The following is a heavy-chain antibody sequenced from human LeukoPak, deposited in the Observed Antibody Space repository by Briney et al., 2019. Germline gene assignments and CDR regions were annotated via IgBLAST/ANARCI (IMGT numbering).Heavy chain of an antibody. CDR1: GFTFSSYS. D-gene: IGHD5-18*01. CDR3: ARAGDTAMVTDYYYYGMDV. Sequence: GGSLRLSCAASGFTFSSYSMNWVRQAPGKGLEWVSSISSSSSYICYADSVKGRFTISRDNAKNSLYLQMNSLRAEDTAVYYCARAGDTAMVTDYYYYGMDVWGQGTTVTVSS. V-gene: IGHV3-21*01. CDR2: ISSSSSYI. J-gene: IGHJ6*02.